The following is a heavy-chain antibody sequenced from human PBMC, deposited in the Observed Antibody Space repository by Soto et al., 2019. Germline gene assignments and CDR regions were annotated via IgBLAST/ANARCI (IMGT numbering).Heavy chain of an antibody. Sequence: GASVKVSCKASGYTFTSYAMHWVRQAPGQRLEWMGWINAGNGNTKYSQKFQGRVTITRDTSVSTAYMELSSLRSEDTAVYYCARSLLSVVVDDNWFDPWGQGTLVTVSS. CDR3: ARSLLSVVVDDNWFDP. V-gene: IGHV1-3*01. J-gene: IGHJ5*02. CDR1: GYTFTSYA. CDR2: INAGNGNT. D-gene: IGHD3-22*01.